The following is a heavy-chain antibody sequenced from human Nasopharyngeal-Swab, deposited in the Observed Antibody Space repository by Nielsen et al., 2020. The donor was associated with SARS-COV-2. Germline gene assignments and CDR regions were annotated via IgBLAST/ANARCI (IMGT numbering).Heavy chain of an antibody. CDR1: GFTFSSFG. D-gene: IGHD4-17*01. CDR2: IAHDASNE. J-gene: IGHJ4*02. Sequence: GGSLRLSCAASGFTFSSFGMHWVRQAPGKGLEWVAFIAHDASNEYYGDSVKGRFSIPRDNSKNTLYLQMDSLRGEDTAVYYCARDAPAHYGAFYWGRGTLVTLSS. CDR3: ARDAPAHYGAFY. V-gene: IGHV3-30*03.